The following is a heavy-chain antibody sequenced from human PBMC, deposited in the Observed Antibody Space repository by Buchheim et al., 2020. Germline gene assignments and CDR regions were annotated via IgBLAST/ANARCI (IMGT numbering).Heavy chain of an antibody. CDR2: IWYDGSNK. V-gene: IGHV3-33*01. Sequence: QVQLVESGGGVVQPGRSLRLSCAASGFTFSSYSMHWVRQAPGKGLEWVAVIWYDGSNKYYADSAKGRFTISRDNSKNTLYLQMNSLRAEDTAVYYCVRDGSSDYYDSSGLDYWGQGTL. CDR3: VRDGSSDYYDSSGLDY. D-gene: IGHD3-22*01. CDR1: GFTFSSYS. J-gene: IGHJ4*02.